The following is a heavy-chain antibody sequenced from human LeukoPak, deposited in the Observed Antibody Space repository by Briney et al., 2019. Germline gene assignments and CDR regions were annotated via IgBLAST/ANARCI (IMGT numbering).Heavy chain of an antibody. Sequence: GGSLRLSCAASGFTFSSYWMSWVRQAPGKGLEWVANIKQDGSEKYYVDSVKGRFTISRDNAKNSLYLQMNSLRAEDTAVYSCAREGGSYFLLNDYWGQGTLVTVSS. CDR1: GFTFSSYW. D-gene: IGHD1-26*01. J-gene: IGHJ4*02. V-gene: IGHV3-7*01. CDR3: AREGGSYFLLNDY. CDR2: IKQDGSEK.